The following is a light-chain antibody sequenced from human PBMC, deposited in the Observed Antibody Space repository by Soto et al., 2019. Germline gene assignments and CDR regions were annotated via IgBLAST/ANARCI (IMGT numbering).Light chain of an antibody. CDR1: QSLPHSNGYNY. CDR3: MQALQTLSIT. Sequence: DIVMTQSPLSLPVTPGEPASISCRSSQSLPHSNGYNYLDWYLQKPGQSPQLLIYLGSNRASGVPDRFSGSGSGTDFTLKISRVEAEDVGVYDCMQALQTLSITFGQGTRLEIK. CDR2: LGS. V-gene: IGKV2-28*01. J-gene: IGKJ5*01.